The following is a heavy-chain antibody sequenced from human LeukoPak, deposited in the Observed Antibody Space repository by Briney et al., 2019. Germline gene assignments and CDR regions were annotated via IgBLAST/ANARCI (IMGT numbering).Heavy chain of an antibody. CDR3: ARAPGYCSGGSCSWFDY. Sequence: ASVKVSCKASGYTLTSYYMHWVRQAPGQGLEWMGIINPSGGGTRYAQKFQGRVTMTRDTSTSTVYMELSSLRSEDTAVYYCARAPGYCSGGSCSWFDYWGQGTLVTVSS. D-gene: IGHD2-15*01. J-gene: IGHJ4*02. V-gene: IGHV1-46*01. CDR2: INPSGGGT. CDR1: GYTLTSYY.